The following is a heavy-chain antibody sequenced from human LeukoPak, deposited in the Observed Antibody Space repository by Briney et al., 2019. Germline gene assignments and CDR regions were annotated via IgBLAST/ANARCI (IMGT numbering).Heavy chain of an antibody. Sequence: SVKVSCKASGGTFSSYAISWVRQAPGQGLEWMGRIIPIFGTANYAQKFQGGVTITTDESTSTAYMELSGLRSEDTAVYYCAREDSYYDSSGYYDYWGQGTLVTVSS. CDR2: IIPIFGTA. CDR1: GGTFSSYA. CDR3: AREDSYYDSSGYYDY. J-gene: IGHJ4*02. V-gene: IGHV1-69*05. D-gene: IGHD3-22*01.